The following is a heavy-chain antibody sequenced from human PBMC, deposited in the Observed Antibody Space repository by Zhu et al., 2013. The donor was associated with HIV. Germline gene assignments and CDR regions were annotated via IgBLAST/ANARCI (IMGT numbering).Heavy chain of an antibody. CDR2: INTGNGNT. V-gene: IGHV1-3*04. D-gene: IGHD4-17*01. CDR3: ARDRRSTVVTPWYFDL. J-gene: IGHJ2*01. CDR1: GYTFNRHV. Sequence: QVQLVQSGAEVKKPGASVKVSCKASGYTFNRHVLHWVRQAPGQKLEWMGWINTGNGNTKSSENFQGRVTLTRDSSASTAYLELRSLRSEDTAVYFCARDRRSTVVTPWYFDLWGRGTLVTVSS.